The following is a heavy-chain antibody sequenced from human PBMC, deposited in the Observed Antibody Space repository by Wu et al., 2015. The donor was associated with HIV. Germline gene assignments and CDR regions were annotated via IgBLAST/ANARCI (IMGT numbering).Heavy chain of an antibody. CDR1: GYSIISYG. Sequence: QVQLVQSAAEVKNPGASVKVSCKAFGYSIISYGIGWVRQAPGQGLEWMGRISIYNGKTDYEQKFQGRVTMTADTSTRTAYLEVRGLSSDDAAVYYCARGFTYGTVDFWGQGTLVTVSS. CDR3: ARGFTYGTVDF. CDR2: ISIYNGKT. V-gene: IGHV1-18*01. D-gene: IGHD3-10*01. J-gene: IGHJ4*02.